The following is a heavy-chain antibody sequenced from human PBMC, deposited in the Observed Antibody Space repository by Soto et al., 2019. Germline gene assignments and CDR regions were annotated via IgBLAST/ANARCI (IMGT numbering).Heavy chain of an antibody. J-gene: IGHJ6*02. CDR3: ARRSAAAGVDYYYGMDV. Sequence: SFNASGGTFSCYAISWVRLAPEQGLEWMGGIIPSFGTANYAQKFQGRVTITADESTSTAYMELSSLRSEDTAVYYCARRSAAAGVDYYYGMDVWGQGSTVTVSS. D-gene: IGHD6-13*01. CDR1: GGTFSCYA. CDR2: IIPSFGTA. V-gene: IGHV1-69*01.